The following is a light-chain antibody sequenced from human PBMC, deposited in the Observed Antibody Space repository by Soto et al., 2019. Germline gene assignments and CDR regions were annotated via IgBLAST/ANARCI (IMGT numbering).Light chain of an antibody. V-gene: IGKV3-15*01. CDR3: QQGHNWPLT. J-gene: IGKJ2*01. CDR1: QSISTE. Sequence: EIVMTQSPATLSVSPGERATLSCRASQSISTELAWYQQKPGQPPRLLIYPASTRATGVPARFTGSGSGSEFTLTISGLQSEDFAVYYCQQGHNWPLTFGEGTRVEI. CDR2: PAS.